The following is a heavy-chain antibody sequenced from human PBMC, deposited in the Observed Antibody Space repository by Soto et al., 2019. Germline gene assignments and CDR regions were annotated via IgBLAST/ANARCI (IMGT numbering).Heavy chain of an antibody. D-gene: IGHD2-15*01. Sequence: QVHLLQSGSEVKKPGSSVKVSCRASGDTFSNSAFSWVRQAPGQGLEWMGGIIPIFGTTSYAQKLQGRVSLTADESTTTVYMERMSRRAEDTALYFCALGLRGYHIDSWGQGTQVTVSS. CDR1: GDTFSNSA. CDR2: IIPIFGTT. CDR3: ALGLRGYHIDS. J-gene: IGHJ4*02. V-gene: IGHV1-69*01.